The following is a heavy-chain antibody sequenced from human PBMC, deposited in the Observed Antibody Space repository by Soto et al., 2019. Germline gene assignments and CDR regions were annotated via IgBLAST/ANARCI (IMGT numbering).Heavy chain of an antibody. Sequence: GGSLRLSCAASGFTFSSYAMSWVRQAPGKGLEWVSAISGSGGSTYYADSVKGRFTISRDNSKNTLYLQMNSLRAEDTAVYYCAKTCDDYYGSASYLDYWGQGTLVTVSS. J-gene: IGHJ4*02. V-gene: IGHV3-23*01. CDR1: GFTFSSYA. D-gene: IGHD3-10*01. CDR2: ISGSGGST. CDR3: AKTCDDYYGSASYLDY.